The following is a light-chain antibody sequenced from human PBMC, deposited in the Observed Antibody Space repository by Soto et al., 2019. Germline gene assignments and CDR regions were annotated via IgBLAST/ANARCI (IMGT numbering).Light chain of an antibody. J-gene: IGKJ1*01. V-gene: IGKV4-1*01. CDR3: QQYYEAPQN. CDR2: WAS. Sequence: DIVMTQSPDSLAVSLGERATINCKSSQSVLYSSNNKNYLAWYQQKPGQPPKLLIYWASTRESGVPDRFSGSWSGTDFTLTISRLQAEDVAVYYCQQYYEAPQNFGQGTKVEIK. CDR1: QSVLYSSNNKNY.